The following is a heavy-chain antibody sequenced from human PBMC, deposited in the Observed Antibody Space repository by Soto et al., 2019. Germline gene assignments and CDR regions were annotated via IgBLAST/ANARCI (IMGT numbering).Heavy chain of an antibody. CDR1: GGSISSSSYY. D-gene: IGHD3-10*01. CDR3: AVYGTSARDYSYIDL. Sequence: SETLSLTCNVSGGSISSSSYYWGWIRQPPGKGLEWIGSIYHSGSTFYNPSLKSRLIISVDTSKNQFSLKLRSVTAADTAVYYCAVYGTSARDYSYIDLWGKGTTVTVSS. V-gene: IGHV4-39*01. J-gene: IGHJ6*03. CDR2: IYHSGST.